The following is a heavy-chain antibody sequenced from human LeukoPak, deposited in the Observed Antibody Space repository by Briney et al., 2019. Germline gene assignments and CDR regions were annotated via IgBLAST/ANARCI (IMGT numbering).Heavy chain of an antibody. Sequence: GGSLRLSCAASGFTFGSYAMSWVRQAPGKGLEWVSAISGSGGSTYYADSVKGRFTISRHNSKNTLYLLMNSLRAEDTVVYYCAKLTYYYDSSGSGYYFDYWGQGTLVTVSS. CDR2: ISGSGGST. J-gene: IGHJ4*02. CDR3: AKLTYYYDSSGSGYYFDY. V-gene: IGHV3-23*01. CDR1: GFTFGSYA. D-gene: IGHD3-22*01.